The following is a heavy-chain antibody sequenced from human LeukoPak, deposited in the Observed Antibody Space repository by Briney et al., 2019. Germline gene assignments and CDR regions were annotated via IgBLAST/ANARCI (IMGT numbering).Heavy chain of an antibody. V-gene: IGHV3-30*04. CDR3: ARDASRGIAVAGYLGYFQH. CDR2: ISYDGSNK. Sequence: PGGSLRLSCAASGFTFSSYAMHWVRQAPGKGLEWVAVISYDGSNKYYADSVKGRFTISRDNSKNTLYLEMNSLRAEDTAVYYCARDASRGIAVAGYLGYFQHWGQGTLVTVSS. D-gene: IGHD6-19*01. CDR1: GFTFSSYA. J-gene: IGHJ1*01.